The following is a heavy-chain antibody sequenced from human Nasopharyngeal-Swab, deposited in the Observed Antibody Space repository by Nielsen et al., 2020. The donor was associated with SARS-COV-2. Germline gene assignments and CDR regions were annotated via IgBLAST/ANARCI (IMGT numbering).Heavy chain of an antibody. CDR3: ARDRVAAGMDV. CDR1: GVSFSPYH. CDR2: IYSAGNT. V-gene: IGHV4-4*07. Sequence: SETLSLTCAVSGVSFSPYHWSWIRQAPGKGLEWIGRIYSAGNTNYNESFRGRATISIDTSRGQFSLRLTSVTAADTAVYYCARDRVAAGMDVWGKGTTVTVSS. D-gene: IGHD3-10*01. J-gene: IGHJ6*03.